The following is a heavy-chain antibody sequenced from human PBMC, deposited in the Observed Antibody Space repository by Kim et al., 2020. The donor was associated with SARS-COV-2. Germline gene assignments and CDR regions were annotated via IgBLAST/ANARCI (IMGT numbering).Heavy chain of an antibody. D-gene: IGHD4-17*01. CDR1: GFTFSSYG. V-gene: IGHV3-33*01. CDR3: ARDQNGDSYYYFDY. J-gene: IGHJ4*02. Sequence: GGSLRLSCAASGFTFSSYGMHWVRQAPGKGLEWVAVIWYDGSNKYYADSVKGRFTISRDNSKNTLYLQMNSLRAEDTAVYYCARDQNGDSYYYFDYWGQGTLVTVSS. CDR2: IWYDGSNK.